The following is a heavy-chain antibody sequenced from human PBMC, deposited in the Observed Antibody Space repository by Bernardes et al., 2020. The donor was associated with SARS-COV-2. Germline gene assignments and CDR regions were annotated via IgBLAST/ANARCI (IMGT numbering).Heavy chain of an antibody. D-gene: IGHD2-2*02. CDR3: AREGVGYCSSTSCHTPGRYYYYVMDV. CDR2: INPNSGGT. CDR1: GYTFTGYY. V-gene: IGHV1-2*02. J-gene: IGHJ6*02. Sequence: ASLKVSCKASGYTFTGYYMHWVRQAPGQGLEWMGWINPNSGGTNYAQKFQGRVTMTRDTSISTAYMELSRLRSDDTAGNYCAREGVGYCSSTSCHTPGRYYYYVMDVWGQGATVTVSS.